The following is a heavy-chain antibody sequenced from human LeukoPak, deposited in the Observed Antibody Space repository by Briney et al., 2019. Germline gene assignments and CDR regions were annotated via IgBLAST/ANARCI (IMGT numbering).Heavy chain of an antibody. Sequence: GSSVKVSCKAAGYTFTCYYMHWVRQAPGPGLEWMGWINPNSGGTNYAQKFQGRVTLTRDTSISTAYMELSRLRSDDTAVYYCARVGITLGGVISDAFDIWGQGTMVTVSS. CDR1: GYTFTCYY. D-gene: IGHD3-16*02. V-gene: IGHV1-2*02. CDR3: ARVGITLGGVISDAFDI. CDR2: INPNSGGT. J-gene: IGHJ3*02.